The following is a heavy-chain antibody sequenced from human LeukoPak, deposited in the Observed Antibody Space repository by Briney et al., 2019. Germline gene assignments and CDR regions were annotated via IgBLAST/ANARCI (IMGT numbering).Heavy chain of an antibody. J-gene: IGHJ5*02. CDR1: GFTFDDYA. CDR2: ISWNSGSI. Sequence: GGSLRLSCAASGFTFDDYAMHWVRHAPGKGLEWVSGISWNSGSIGYADSVKGRFTISRDNAKNSLYLQMNSLRAEDTALYYCAKAYSSSWVSSAWGQGTLVTVSS. D-gene: IGHD6-13*01. V-gene: IGHV3-9*01. CDR3: AKAYSSSWVSSA.